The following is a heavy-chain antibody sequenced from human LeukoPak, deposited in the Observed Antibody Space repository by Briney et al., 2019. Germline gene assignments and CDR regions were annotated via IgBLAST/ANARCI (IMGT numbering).Heavy chain of an antibody. CDR3: ASHPLPPYYYDSSGSHFDY. Sequence: ASVKVSCKVSGYTLTELSMHWVRQAPGQGLEWMGGIIPIFGTANYAQKFQGRVTITADESTSTAYMELSSLRSEDTAVYYCASHPLPPYYYDSSGSHFDYWGQGTLVTVSS. J-gene: IGHJ4*02. V-gene: IGHV1-69*13. CDR1: GYTLTELS. D-gene: IGHD3-22*01. CDR2: IIPIFGTA.